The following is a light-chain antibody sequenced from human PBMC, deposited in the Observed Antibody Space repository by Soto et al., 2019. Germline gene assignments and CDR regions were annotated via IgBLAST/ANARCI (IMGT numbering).Light chain of an antibody. J-gene: IGLJ3*02. Sequence: QSVLTQSPSASASPGQSVTISCTGSSGDIGAYNYVSRYQQHPGKAPKLIIYEVNKRPSGVPDRFSGSKSGITASLTVSGLQADDEADYYCGAHAGSNTWVFGGGTQLTVL. CDR1: SGDIGAYNY. V-gene: IGLV2-8*01. CDR3: GAHAGSNTWV. CDR2: EVN.